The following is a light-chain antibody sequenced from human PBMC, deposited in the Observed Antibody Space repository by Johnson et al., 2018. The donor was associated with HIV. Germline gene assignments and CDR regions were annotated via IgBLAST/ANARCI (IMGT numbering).Light chain of an antibody. V-gene: IGLV1-51*01. CDR2: DNN. J-gene: IGLJ1*01. CDR3: GTWDSSLSAGGV. CDR1: SSNIGNNY. Sequence: QSVLTQPPSVSAAPGQTVTISCSGSSSNIGNNYVSWYQQLPGTAPKLLIYDNNKRPSGIPDRFSGSKSGTSATLGITGLQTRDEADYYCGTWDSSLSAGGVFGTGTKVTVL.